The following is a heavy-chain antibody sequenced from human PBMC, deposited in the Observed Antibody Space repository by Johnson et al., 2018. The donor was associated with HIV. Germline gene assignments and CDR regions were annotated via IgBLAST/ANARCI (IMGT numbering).Heavy chain of an antibody. CDR3: ARAPRFGRVRGSAFDI. CDR1: AFTVSDNY. J-gene: IGHJ3*02. V-gene: IGHV3-13*01. D-gene: IGHD3-10*01. Sequence: VQLVESGGGLVQPGGSLRLSCAASAFTVSDNYLSWVRQAPGKGLEWVSVIGTAGDTYYPGSVKGRFTISRENAKNSLYLQMNSLRAGDTAVYYCARAPRFGRVRGSAFDIWGQGTMVTVSS. CDR2: IGTAGDT.